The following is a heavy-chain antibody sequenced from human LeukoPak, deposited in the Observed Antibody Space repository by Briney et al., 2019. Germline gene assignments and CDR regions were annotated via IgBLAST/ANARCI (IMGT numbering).Heavy chain of an antibody. D-gene: IGHD4-17*01. V-gene: IGHV4-59*01. CDR1: GGSISSYY. Sequence: PSETLSLTCTVSGGSISSYYWSWIRQPPGKGLEWIGYIYYSGSTNYNPSLKSRVTISVDTSKNQFSLKLSSVTAADTAVYYCAREKYNYGDNDDFYIWGQGTMVTVSS. CDR2: IYYSGST. CDR3: AREKYNYGDNDDFYI. J-gene: IGHJ3*02.